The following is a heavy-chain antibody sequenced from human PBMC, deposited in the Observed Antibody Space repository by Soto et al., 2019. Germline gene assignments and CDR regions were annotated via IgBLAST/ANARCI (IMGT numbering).Heavy chain of an antibody. Sequence: SVKVSCKASGGTFSSYAISWVRQAPGQGLEWMGGIIPIFGTANYAQKFQGRVTITADESTSTAYMELSSLRSEDTAVYYCARNSPAITMVRGVRYGMDVWGQGTTVTV. CDR3: ARNSPAITMVRGVRYGMDV. V-gene: IGHV1-69*13. D-gene: IGHD3-10*01. J-gene: IGHJ6*02. CDR2: IIPIFGTA. CDR1: GGTFSSYA.